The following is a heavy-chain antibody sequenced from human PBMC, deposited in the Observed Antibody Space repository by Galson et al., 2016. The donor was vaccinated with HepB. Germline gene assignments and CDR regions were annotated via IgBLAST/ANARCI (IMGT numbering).Heavy chain of an antibody. CDR1: GFTFGDHA. V-gene: IGHV3-49*03. CDR3: TRGGAGTNAFDF. CDR2: IRSKAYGGTA. Sequence: SLRLSCAASGFTFGDHAMSWSRQAPGKGLEWLGFIRSKAYGGTADYAASVRGRFTFSRDDSKTIAYLQMNSLKYEDTAVYFCTRGGAGTNAFDFWGQGTLVTVSS. D-gene: IGHD1-26*01. J-gene: IGHJ3*01.